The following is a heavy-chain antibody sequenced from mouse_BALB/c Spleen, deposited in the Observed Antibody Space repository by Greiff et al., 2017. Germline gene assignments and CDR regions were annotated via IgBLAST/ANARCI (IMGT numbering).Heavy chain of an antibody. CDR3: TRGDRYGFAY. Sequence: QVQLKESGAELVRPGASVTLSCKASGYTFTDYEMHWVKQTPVHGLEWIGAIDPETGGTAYNQKFKGKATLTADKSSSTAYMELRSLTSEDSAVYYCTRGDRYGFAYWGQGTLVTVSA. CDR1: GYTFTDYE. CDR2: IDPETGGT. V-gene: IGHV1-15*01. J-gene: IGHJ3*01. D-gene: IGHD2-14*01.